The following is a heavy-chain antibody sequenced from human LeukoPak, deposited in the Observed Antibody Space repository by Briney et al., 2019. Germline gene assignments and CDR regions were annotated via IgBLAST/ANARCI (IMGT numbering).Heavy chain of an antibody. V-gene: IGHV4-59*08. J-gene: IGHJ5*02. D-gene: IGHD3-10*01. CDR3: ARLATRITMVRGVTRNWFDP. Sequence: PSETLSLTCTVSGGSISSYYWSWIRQPPGKGLEWIGYIYYGGSTNHNPSLKSRVTISVDTSKNQFSLKLSSVTAADTAVYYCARLATRITMVRGVTRNWFDPWGQGTLVTVSS. CDR2: IYYGGST. CDR1: GGSISSYY.